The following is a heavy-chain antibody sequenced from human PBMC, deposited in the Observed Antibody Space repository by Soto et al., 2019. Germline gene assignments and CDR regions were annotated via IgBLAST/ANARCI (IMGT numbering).Heavy chain of an antibody. CDR3: ARGVGYCSGGSCYLDAFDI. CDR1: GGTFSSYA. CDR2: IIPLFGTA. Sequence: SVKVSCKASGGTFSSYAISWVRQAPGQGLEWMGGIIPLFGTANYAQKFQGRVTITADESTSTAYMELSSLRSEDTAVYYCARGVGYCSGGSCYLDAFDIWGQGTMVTVSS. D-gene: IGHD2-15*01. V-gene: IGHV1-69*13. J-gene: IGHJ3*02.